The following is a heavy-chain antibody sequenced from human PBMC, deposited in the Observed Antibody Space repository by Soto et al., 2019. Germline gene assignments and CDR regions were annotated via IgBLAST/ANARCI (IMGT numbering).Heavy chain of an antibody. CDR1: GFTFSSYG. Sequence: QVQLVESGGGVVQPGRSLRLSCAASGFTFSSYGMHWVRQAPGKGLEWVAVISYDGSNKYYADSVKGRFTISRDNSKNTLYLQMNSLRAEDTAVYYCAKAGGGRVKSIAAHANYWGQGTLVTVSS. CDR2: ISYDGSNK. V-gene: IGHV3-30*18. J-gene: IGHJ4*02. D-gene: IGHD6-6*01. CDR3: AKAGGGRVKSIAAHANY.